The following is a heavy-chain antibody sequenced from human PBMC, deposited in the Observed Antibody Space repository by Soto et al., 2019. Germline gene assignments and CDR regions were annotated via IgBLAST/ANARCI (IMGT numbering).Heavy chain of an antibody. D-gene: IGHD3-9*01. Sequence: XVSLRLSCAASGFTFSSYGMHWVRQAPGKGLEWVAVISYDGSNKYYADSVKGRFTISRDNSKNTLYLQMNSLRAEDTAVYYCAKDFLLLRYFDWFIDYWGQGTLVTVSS. J-gene: IGHJ4*02. CDR3: AKDFLLLRYFDWFIDY. V-gene: IGHV3-30*18. CDR2: ISYDGSNK. CDR1: GFTFSSYG.